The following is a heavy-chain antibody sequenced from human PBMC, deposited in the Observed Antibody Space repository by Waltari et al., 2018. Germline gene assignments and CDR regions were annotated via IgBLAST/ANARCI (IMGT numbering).Heavy chain of an antibody. D-gene: IGHD3-10*01. CDR1: GYRFPSHD. Sequence: QVQLVQSGAEVRKPGASLKVSCKASGYRFPSHDINWVRQATGQGLEWMGWRNPESGSTDYAREFQGRISMTRNTSISTAYMELSSLTFDDTAVYYCARGGVYGSGNNWFDLWGQGTQVTVSS. V-gene: IGHV1-8*01. J-gene: IGHJ5*02. CDR3: ARGGVYGSGNNWFDL. CDR2: RNPESGST.